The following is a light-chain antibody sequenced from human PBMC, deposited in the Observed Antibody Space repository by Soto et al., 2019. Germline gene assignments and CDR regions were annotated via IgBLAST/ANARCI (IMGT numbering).Light chain of an antibody. Sequence: IQLTQSPSSLSASVGDRVTITCRASQGISSYLAWYQQKLGKAPKLLIYAASTLQSGVPSRFSGGGSGTDFTLTISSLQPEDFATYYCQQLNSYPRTFGQGTKVDIK. J-gene: IGKJ1*01. CDR3: QQLNSYPRT. CDR2: AAS. CDR1: QGISSY. V-gene: IGKV1-9*01.